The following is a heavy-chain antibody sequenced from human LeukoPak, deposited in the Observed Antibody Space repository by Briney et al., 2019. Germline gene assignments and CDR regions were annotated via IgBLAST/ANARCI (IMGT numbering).Heavy chain of an antibody. CDR2: IYYSGST. Sequence: PSETLSLTCTVSGGSISSSSYYWGWIRQPPGKGLEWIGSIYYSGSTCYNPSLKSRVTISVDTSKNQFSLKLSSVTAADTAVYYCARENYDYVWGSYRPTHWGQGTLVTVSS. J-gene: IGHJ4*02. V-gene: IGHV4-39*02. D-gene: IGHD3-16*02. CDR3: ARENYDYVWGSYRPTH. CDR1: GGSISSSSYY.